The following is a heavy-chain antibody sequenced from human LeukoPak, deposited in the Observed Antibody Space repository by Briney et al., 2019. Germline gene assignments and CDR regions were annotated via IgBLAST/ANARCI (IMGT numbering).Heavy chain of an antibody. CDR3: ARGRYCSRTSCENFDY. CDR2: IWNDGIDK. D-gene: IGHD2-2*01. Sequence: GGSLKLSCATSAFTFSHYGMHWVRQAPGKGLEWVAVIWNDGIDKYYGDSVKGRFTISRDNSKNTVYLQMNSLRAEDTALYYCARGRYCSRTSCENFDYWAQGTLVTVSS. J-gene: IGHJ4*02. CDR1: AFTFSHYG. V-gene: IGHV3-33*01.